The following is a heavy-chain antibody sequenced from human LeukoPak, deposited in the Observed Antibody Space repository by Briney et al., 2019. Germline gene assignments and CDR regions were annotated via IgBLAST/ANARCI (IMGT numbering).Heavy chain of an antibody. CDR2: ISYDGSNK. D-gene: IGHD3-16*02. V-gene: IGHV3-30*18. CDR3: AKSPGVWGSYRYYFDY. J-gene: IGHJ4*02. CDR1: GFTFSSYG. Sequence: PGGSLRLSCAASGFTFSSYGMHWVRQAPGKGLEWVAVISYDGSNKYYVDSVKGRFTISRDNSKNTLYLQMNSLRAEDTAVYYCAKSPGVWGSYRYYFDYWGQGTLVTVSS.